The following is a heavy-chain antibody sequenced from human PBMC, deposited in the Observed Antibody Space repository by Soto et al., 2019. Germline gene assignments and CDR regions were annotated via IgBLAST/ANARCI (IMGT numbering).Heavy chain of an antibody. CDR2: LDQSGGT. CDR1: GDSLRGQS. CDR3: AREDSNGWSGESLDV. Sequence: SETLSLTCAVVGDSLRGQSWNWIRQSPGKGLEWIGELDQSGGTNYNPSLKSRAIISDDTSKNQFSLTLTSVTAADTAVYYCAREDSNGWSGESLDVCGQGTTVTVSS. D-gene: IGHD6-19*01. J-gene: IGHJ6*02. V-gene: IGHV4-34*01.